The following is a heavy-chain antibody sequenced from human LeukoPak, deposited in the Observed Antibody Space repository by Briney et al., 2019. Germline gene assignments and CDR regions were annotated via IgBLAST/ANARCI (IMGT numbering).Heavy chain of an antibody. D-gene: IGHD3-3*01. Sequence: SVKVSCKASGGTFSSYAISWVRQAPGQGLEWMGGIIPIFGTANYAQKFQGRVTITADESTSTAYMELSSLRSEDTAVYYCAYGRSYHSWSGYYPIYNWFDPWGQGTLVTVSS. CDR3: AYGRSYHSWSGYYPIYNWFDP. CDR1: GGTFSSYA. V-gene: IGHV1-69*13. CDR2: IIPIFGTA. J-gene: IGHJ5*02.